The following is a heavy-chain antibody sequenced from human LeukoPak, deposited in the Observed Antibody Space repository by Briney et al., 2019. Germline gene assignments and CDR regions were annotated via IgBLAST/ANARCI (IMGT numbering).Heavy chain of an antibody. D-gene: IGHD3-10*01. V-gene: IGHV4-39*01. J-gene: IGHJ4*02. Sequence: PSETLSLTCTVSGGSISSSSHYWGWIRQPQGKGLEWIGNIYYSGTTYYNPSLKSRVTISVDTSTNQFSLELSSVTAADTAMYYCARRVDYGSGSYYQIDYWGQGTLVTVSS. CDR2: IYYSGTT. CDR1: GGSISSSSHY. CDR3: ARRVDYGSGSYYQIDY.